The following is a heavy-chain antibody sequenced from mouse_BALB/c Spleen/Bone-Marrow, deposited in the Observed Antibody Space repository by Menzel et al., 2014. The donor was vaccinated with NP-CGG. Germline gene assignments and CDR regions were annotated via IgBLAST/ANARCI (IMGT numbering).Heavy chain of an antibody. J-gene: IGHJ2*01. CDR1: GFTFSNYW. V-gene: IGHV6-6*02. CDR3: ARTQRLFDY. CDR2: IRLKSNNYAT. D-gene: IGHD1-1*01. Sequence: DVKLEESGGDLMQPGGSMKLSCDASGFTFSNYWMNWVSQSPGKGLEWVAEIRLKSNNYATNYAESVKGRFTISGDESNSSVFLQMNNLTAEDTGIYYCARTQRLFDYWGQRTTIAVSS.